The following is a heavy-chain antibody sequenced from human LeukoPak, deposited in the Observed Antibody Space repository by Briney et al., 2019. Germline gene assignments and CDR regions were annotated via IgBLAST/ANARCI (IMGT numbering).Heavy chain of an antibody. CDR1: GFTFSSYW. D-gene: IGHD3-10*01. V-gene: IGHV3-7*01. CDR3: ARLNSKDEGSGREDYFDD. CDR2: IKQDGSEK. J-gene: IGHJ4*02. Sequence: PGGSLRLSCAASGFTFSSYWMSWVRQAPGKGLEWVANIKQDGSEKYYVDSVKGRFTISRDNAKNSLYLQMNRLRAEDTAVYYCARLNSKDEGSGREDYFDDGGQGTLVTVSS.